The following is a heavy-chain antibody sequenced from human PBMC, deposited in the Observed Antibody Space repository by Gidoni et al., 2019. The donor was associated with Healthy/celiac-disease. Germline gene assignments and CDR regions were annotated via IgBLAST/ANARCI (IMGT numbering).Heavy chain of an antibody. J-gene: IGHJ6*03. CDR1: GFTFDDSA. V-gene: IGHV3-9*01. D-gene: IGHD5-12*01. CDR3: AKVGWLHLRGSYYYYMDV. CDR2: ISWNSGSI. Sequence: EVQLVESGGGLVQPGRSLRLSCAASGFTFDDSAMHWVRQAPGKGLEWVSGISWNSGSIGYADSVKGRFTISRDNAKNSLYLQMNSLRAEDTALYYCAKVGWLHLRGSYYYYMDVWGKGTTVTVSS.